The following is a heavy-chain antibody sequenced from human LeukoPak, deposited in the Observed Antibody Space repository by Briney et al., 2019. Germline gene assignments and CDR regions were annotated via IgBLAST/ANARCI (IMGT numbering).Heavy chain of an antibody. J-gene: IGHJ4*02. V-gene: IGHV3-23*01. D-gene: IGHD1/OR15-1a*01. CDR1: GFTFSSYV. CDR3: AKLITTNGPDY. Sequence: PGGSLRLSCAASGFTFSSYVMSWVRQTPGKGLEWVSAIGGSGSNTYYTDSVRGRFTISRDNSKNTLYLQMNSLRAEDTAVYYCAKLITTNGPDYWGQGALVTVSS. CDR2: IGGSGSNT.